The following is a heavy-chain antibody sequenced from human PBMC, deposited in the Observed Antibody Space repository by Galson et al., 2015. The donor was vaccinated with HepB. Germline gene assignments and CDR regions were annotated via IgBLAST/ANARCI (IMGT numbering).Heavy chain of an antibody. CDR2: ISSSSSYI. CDR1: GFTFSSYS. D-gene: IGHD6-13*01. Sequence: SLRLSCAASGFTFSSYSMNWVRQAPGKGLEWVSSISSSSSYIYYADSVKGRFTISRDNAKNSLYLQMNSLRAEDTAVYYCARGVDSSSWYWRYYYYGMDVWGQGTTVTVSS. V-gene: IGHV3-21*01. CDR3: ARGVDSSSWYWRYYYYGMDV. J-gene: IGHJ6*02.